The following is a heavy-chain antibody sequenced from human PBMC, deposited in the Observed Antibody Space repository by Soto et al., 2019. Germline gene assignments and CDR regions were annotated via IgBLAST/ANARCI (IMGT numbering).Heavy chain of an antibody. CDR2: ISGSGGST. J-gene: IGHJ2*01. D-gene: IGHD6-19*01. V-gene: IGHV3-23*01. CDR1: GFTFSSYA. CDR3: AKALQQWLVQPEYWYFDL. Sequence: EVQLLESGGGLVQPGGSLRLSCAASGFTFSSYAMSWVRQAPGKGLEWVSAISGSGGSTYYADSVKGRFTISRDNSKNKLYLQMNSLRAEDTAVYYCAKALQQWLVQPEYWYFDLWGRGTLVTVSS.